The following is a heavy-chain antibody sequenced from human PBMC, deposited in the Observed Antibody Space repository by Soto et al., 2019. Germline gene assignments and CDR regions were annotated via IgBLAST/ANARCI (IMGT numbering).Heavy chain of an antibody. D-gene: IGHD6-13*01. CDR3: ARWDSSTWLWNIDY. CDR1: GHSISNTNW. J-gene: IGHJ4*02. CDR2: IYYSGTT. V-gene: IGHV4-28*01. Sequence: PSETLSLTCSVSGHSISNTNWRGWIRQPPGKGLEWIGYIYYSGTTYYNPSLKSRVTMSVDTSKNQFSLKLSSVTAVDTAVYYCARWDSSTWLWNIDYWGQGTLVTV.